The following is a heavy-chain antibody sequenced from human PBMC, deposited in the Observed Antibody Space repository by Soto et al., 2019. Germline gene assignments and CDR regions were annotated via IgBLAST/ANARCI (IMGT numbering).Heavy chain of an antibody. Sequence: SETLSLTCSVSGASINSSRNYWGWIRQPPGKGLEWIGSFFYSGSTYFNPSLESRVTISVDTSKNQFSLRLGSLTAADTAVYYCARQAAGVSIFGGYYYHGMDVWGQGTTVTVSS. D-gene: IGHD3-10*01. CDR3: ARQAAGVSIFGGYYYHGMDV. V-gene: IGHV4-39*01. CDR1: GASINSSRNY. CDR2: FFYSGST. J-gene: IGHJ6*02.